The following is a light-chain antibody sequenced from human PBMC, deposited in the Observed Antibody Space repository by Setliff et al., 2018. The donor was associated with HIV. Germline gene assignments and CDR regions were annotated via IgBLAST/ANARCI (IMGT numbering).Light chain of an antibody. CDR2: DTN. CDR1: TGAVTSSHY. CDR3: FLSYSAARRV. Sequence: QAVVTQEPSLTVSPGGTVTLTCGSSTGAVTSSHYPYWFQQKPGQAPRTLIYDTNNKHSWTPARFSGSLLGGKAALTLSGAQPEDEAAYYCFLSYSAARRVFGGGTKVTVL. V-gene: IGLV7-46*01. J-gene: IGLJ3*02.